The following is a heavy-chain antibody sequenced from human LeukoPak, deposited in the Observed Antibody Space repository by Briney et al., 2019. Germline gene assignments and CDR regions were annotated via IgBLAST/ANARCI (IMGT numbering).Heavy chain of an antibody. CDR2: IYYSGST. CDR3: ARMRATLTTFFDY. CDR1: GGSISSYY. V-gene: IGHV4-59*08. D-gene: IGHD4-4*01. J-gene: IGHJ4*02. Sequence: SETLSLTCTVSGGSISSYYWSWIRQPPGEGLEWIGYIYYSGSTNYNPSLKSRVTISVDTSKNQFSLKLSSVTAADTAVYYCARMRATLTTFFDYWGQGTLVTVSS.